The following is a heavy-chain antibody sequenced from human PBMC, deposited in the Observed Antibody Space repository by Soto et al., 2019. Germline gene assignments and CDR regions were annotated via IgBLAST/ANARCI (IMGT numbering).Heavy chain of an antibody. V-gene: IGHV3-43*01. CDR2: ISWDGGST. D-gene: IGHD6-13*01. CDR3: AKDLWQNRGQQLETYYYYGMDV. CDR1: GFTFDDYT. Sequence: GGSLRLSCAASGFTFDDYTMHWVRQAPGKGLEWVSLISWDGGSTYYADSVKGRFTISRDNSKNSLYLQMNSLRTEDTALYYCAKDLWQNRGQQLETYYYYGMDVWGQGTTVTVSS. J-gene: IGHJ6*02.